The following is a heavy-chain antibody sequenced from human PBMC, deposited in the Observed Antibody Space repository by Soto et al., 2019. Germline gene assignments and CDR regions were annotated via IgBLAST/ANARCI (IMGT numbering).Heavy chain of an antibody. Sequence: SETLSLTCAVSGGSISSGGYSWSWIRQPPGKGLEWIGYIYHSGSTYYNPSLKSRVTISVYRSKNQFSLKLSSVTAADTAVYYCARVPDYGGQGTLVTVSS. CDR1: GGSISSGGYS. V-gene: IGHV4-30-2*01. CDR3: ARVPDY. J-gene: IGHJ4*02. CDR2: IYHSGST.